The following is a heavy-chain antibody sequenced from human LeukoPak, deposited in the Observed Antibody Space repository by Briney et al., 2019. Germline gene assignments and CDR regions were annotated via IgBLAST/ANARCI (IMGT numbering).Heavy chain of an antibody. Sequence: PGGSLRLSCVASGFTFSNFAMNWIRPAPGKGLEWVSVVTGDSGTTHYADSVKGRFTISRGNSKNTVYLQMNSLRAEDTAIYYCAKGWSGYFRSPFDLWGRGTRVTVSS. D-gene: IGHD3-3*01. CDR1: GFTFSNFA. V-gene: IGHV3-23*01. CDR3: AKGWSGYFRSPFDL. J-gene: IGHJ3*01. CDR2: VTGDSGTT.